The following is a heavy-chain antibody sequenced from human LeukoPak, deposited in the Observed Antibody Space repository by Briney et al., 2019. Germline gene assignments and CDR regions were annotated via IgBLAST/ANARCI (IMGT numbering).Heavy chain of an antibody. V-gene: IGHV3-21*01. J-gene: IGHJ3*02. D-gene: IGHD2-15*01. CDR3: ARVREEYCSGGSCQAFDI. Sequence: PGGSLRLSCAASGFTFSSYNINWVRQAPGKGLEWVSSISSSSSSIYYADSVKGRFAISRDNAKNTLYLQMNSLRAEDTAVYYCARVREEYCSGGSCQAFDIWGQGTMVTVSS. CDR2: ISSSSSSI. CDR1: GFTFSSYN.